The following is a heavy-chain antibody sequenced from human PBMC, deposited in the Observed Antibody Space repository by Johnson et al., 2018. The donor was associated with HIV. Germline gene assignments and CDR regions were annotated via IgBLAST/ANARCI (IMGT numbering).Heavy chain of an antibody. Sequence: QVQLVESGGGVVQPGGSLRLSCTASRFTFSDYGMHWVRQAPGKGLEWVAFIRYDGSHKKYADSAKGRFTISRDNSKDTLYLQMSNLRAEDTAVYSCVKERRNYVVFGAFDIWGQGTMVTVAS. V-gene: IGHV3-30*02. CDR1: RFTFSDYG. D-gene: IGHD3-3*01. J-gene: IGHJ3*02. CDR3: VKERRNYVVFGAFDI. CDR2: IRYDGSHK.